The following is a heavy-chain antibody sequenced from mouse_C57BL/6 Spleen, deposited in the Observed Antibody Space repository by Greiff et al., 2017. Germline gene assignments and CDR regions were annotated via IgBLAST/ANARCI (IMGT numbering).Heavy chain of an antibody. CDR1: GYAFSSYW. CDR3: ARSGAGSSYWYFDV. V-gene: IGHV1-80*01. CDR2: IYPGDGDT. Sequence: QVQLKQSGAELVKPGASVKISCKASGYAFSSYWMNWVKQRPGKGLEWIGQIYPGDGDTNYNGKFKGKATLTADKSSSTAYMQLSSLTSEDSAVYFCARSGAGSSYWYFDVWGTGTTVTVSS. D-gene: IGHD1-1*01. J-gene: IGHJ1*03.